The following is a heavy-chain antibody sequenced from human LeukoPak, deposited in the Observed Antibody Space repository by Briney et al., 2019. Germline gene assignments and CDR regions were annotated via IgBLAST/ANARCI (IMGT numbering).Heavy chain of an antibody. CDR2: ISAYNGNT. J-gene: IGHJ5*02. D-gene: IGHD3-22*01. Sequence: ASVKVFCKASGYTFTSYGISWVRQAPGQGLEWMGWISAYNGNTNYAQKLQGRVTMTTDTSTSTAYMELRSLRSDDTAVYYCARGSIYYYKGAYNWFDPWGQGTLVTVSS. CDR1: GYTFTSYG. CDR3: ARGSIYYYKGAYNWFDP. V-gene: IGHV1-18*01.